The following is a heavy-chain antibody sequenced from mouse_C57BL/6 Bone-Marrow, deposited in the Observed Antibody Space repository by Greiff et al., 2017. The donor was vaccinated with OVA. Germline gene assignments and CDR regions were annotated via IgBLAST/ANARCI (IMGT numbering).Heavy chain of an antibody. CDR3: TTYGNYGNLFFYFDY. CDR1: GFNIKDDY. V-gene: IGHV14-4*01. Sequence: EVQLQQSGAELVRPGASVKLSCTASGFNIKDDYMHWVKQRPEQGLEWIGWIDPENGDTEYASKFQGKATITADTSSNTAYLQLSSLTSEDTAVYYCTTYGNYGNLFFYFDYWGQGTTLTVSS. D-gene: IGHD2-1*01. CDR2: IDPENGDT. J-gene: IGHJ2*01.